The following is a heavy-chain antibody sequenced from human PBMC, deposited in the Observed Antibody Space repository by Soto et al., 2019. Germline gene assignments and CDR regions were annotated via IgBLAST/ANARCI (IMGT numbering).Heavy chain of an antibody. J-gene: IGHJ6*02. CDR1: GGSISSGDYY. V-gene: IGHV4-30-4*01. D-gene: IGHD3-10*01. CDR2: IYYSGST. Sequence: QVQLQESGPGLVKPSQTLSLTCTVSGGSISSGDYYWSWIRQPPGKGLEWIGYIYYSGSTYYNPALKSRVTISVDTSKNQFSLKLSSVTAADTAVYYCARDWGYGSGRVGRYGMDVWGQGTTVTVSS. CDR3: ARDWGYGSGRVGRYGMDV.